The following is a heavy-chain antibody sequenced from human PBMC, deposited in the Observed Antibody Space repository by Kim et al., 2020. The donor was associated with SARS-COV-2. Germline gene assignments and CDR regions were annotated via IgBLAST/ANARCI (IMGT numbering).Heavy chain of an antibody. V-gene: IGHV1-18*01. J-gene: IGHJ6*02. CDR3: VRDNPAAIYGMDV. CDR2: ISVDNGNT. Sequence: ASVKVSCKTSGYTFSSCGISWVRQAPGQGLEWLGWISVDNGNTKYAQKVQGRVTVTTDTFTSTAYMELRTLRYDDTAVYYCVRDNPAAIYGMDVWGQGTTVTVSS. D-gene: IGHD2-2*01. CDR1: GYTFSSCG.